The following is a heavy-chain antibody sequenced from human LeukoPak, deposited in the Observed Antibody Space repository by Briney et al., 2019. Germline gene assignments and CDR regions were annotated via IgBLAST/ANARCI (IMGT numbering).Heavy chain of an antibody. D-gene: IGHD2-8*01. Sequence: GASVKVSCKASGYTFSSYGISWVRQAPGQGLEWMGWISGYNGNTNYAQKLQGRVTMTTDTSTSTAYMELRSLRSDDTAVYYCAIAGLYSISWHVGDYWGQGTLVTVSS. CDR3: AIAGLYSISWHVGDY. CDR2: ISGYNGNT. V-gene: IGHV1-18*01. CDR1: GYTFSSYG. J-gene: IGHJ4*02.